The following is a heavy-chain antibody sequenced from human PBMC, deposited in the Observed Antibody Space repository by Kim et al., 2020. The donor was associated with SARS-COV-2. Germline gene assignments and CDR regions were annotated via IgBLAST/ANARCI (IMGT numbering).Heavy chain of an antibody. J-gene: IGHJ6*02. Sequence: GESLKISCKASGYSFTSHWIAWVRQMPGTGLEYMGIIYPGDSDARYSPSFQGQVTISVDKSITTAYLQWTSLKASDTAIYFCARHSLSGNTNYDYYGMDVWGQGTTVTVSS. D-gene: IGHD1-1*01. CDR1: GYSFTSHW. CDR2: IYPGDSDA. V-gene: IGHV5-51*01. CDR3: ARHSLSGNTNYDYYGMDV.